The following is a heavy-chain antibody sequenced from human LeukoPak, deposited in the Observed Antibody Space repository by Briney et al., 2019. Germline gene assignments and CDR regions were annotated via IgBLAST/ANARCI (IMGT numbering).Heavy chain of an antibody. D-gene: IGHD6-13*01. J-gene: IGHJ6*03. V-gene: IGHV4-34*01. CDR2: FNHSGST. CDR1: GGSLSGYY. Sequence: SETLSLTCAVYGGSLSGYYWNWIRQPPGKGLEWIGEFNHSGSTNYNPSLKSRVTISVDTSKNQFSLKLSSVTAADTAAYYCASRRFSSSLGYMDVWGKGTTVTVSS. CDR3: ASRRFSSSLGYMDV.